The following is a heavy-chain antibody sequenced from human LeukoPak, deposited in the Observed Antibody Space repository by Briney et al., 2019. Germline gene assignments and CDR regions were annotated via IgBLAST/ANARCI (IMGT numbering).Heavy chain of an antibody. CDR2: TYYSGST. J-gene: IGHJ5*02. Sequence: SQTLSLTCTISGGSISSGDYYWSWIRQPPGKGLEWIGYTYYSGSTYYNPLLKSRVTISVDTSKNQFSLKLSSVTAADTAVYYCARGRYSAINWFNPWGQGTLVTVSS. V-gene: IGHV4-30-4*01. CDR1: GGSISSGDYY. CDR3: ARGRYSAINWFNP. D-gene: IGHD2-15*01.